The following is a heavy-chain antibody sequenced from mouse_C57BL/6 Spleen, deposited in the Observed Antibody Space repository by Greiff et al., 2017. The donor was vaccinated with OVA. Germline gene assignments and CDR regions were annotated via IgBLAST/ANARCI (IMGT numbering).Heavy chain of an antibody. D-gene: IGHD1-1*01. J-gene: IGHJ4*01. CDR3: ATLYGSSYGFAMDY. CDR1: GYTFTDYY. Sequence: VQLQQSGPELVKPGASVKISCKASGYTFTDYYMNWVKQSHGKSLEWIGDINPNNGGTSYNQKFKGKATLTVDKSSSTAYMELRSLTSEDSAVYYCATLYGSSYGFAMDYWGQGTSVTVSS. V-gene: IGHV1-26*01. CDR2: INPNNGGT.